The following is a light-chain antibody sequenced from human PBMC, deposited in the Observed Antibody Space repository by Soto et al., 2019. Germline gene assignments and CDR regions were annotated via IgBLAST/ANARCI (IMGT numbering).Light chain of an antibody. CDR1: VLAKKY. CDR3: YSAADNNEV. J-gene: IGLJ3*02. V-gene: IGLV3-27*01. Sequence: SYELTQPSSVSVSPGQTARITCSGDVLAKKYARWFQQKPGQAPVLVIYKDSERPSGIPERFSGSSSGTTVTLTIRGAQVEDEADYYCYSAADNNEVFGGGTKVTVL. CDR2: KDS.